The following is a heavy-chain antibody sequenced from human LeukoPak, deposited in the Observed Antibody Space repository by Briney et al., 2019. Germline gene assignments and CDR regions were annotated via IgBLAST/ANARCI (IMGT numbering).Heavy chain of an antibody. CDR1: GFTFSSYW. CDR3: ARGLPASPLDAFDI. V-gene: IGHV3-23*01. CDR2: ISGSGTDR. D-gene: IGHD2-2*01. Sequence: GGSLRLSCAVSGFTFSSYWMSWVRQAPGKGLEWVSSISGSGTDRFYTDSVEARFTISRDNSKNTLYLQMDSLRAEDTAVYYCARGLPASPLDAFDIWGQGTMVTVSS. J-gene: IGHJ3*02.